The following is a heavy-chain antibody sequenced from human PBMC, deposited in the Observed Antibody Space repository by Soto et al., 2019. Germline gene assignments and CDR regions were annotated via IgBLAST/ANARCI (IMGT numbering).Heavy chain of an antibody. J-gene: IGHJ4*02. Sequence: GGSLRLSCAASGFTFSSYSMNWVRQAPGKGLEWVSYISSSSSTIYYADSVKGRFTISRDNAKNSLYLQMNSLRDEDTAVYYCARDLDYYDSSGYWPDYWGQGTLVTVSS. V-gene: IGHV3-48*02. CDR1: GFTFSSYS. CDR3: ARDLDYYDSSGYWPDY. CDR2: ISSSSSTI. D-gene: IGHD3-22*01.